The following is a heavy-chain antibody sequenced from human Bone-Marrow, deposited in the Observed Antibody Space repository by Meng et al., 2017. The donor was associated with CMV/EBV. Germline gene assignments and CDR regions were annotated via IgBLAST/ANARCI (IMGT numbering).Heavy chain of an antibody. J-gene: IGHJ5*02. V-gene: IGHV3-15*01. CDR2: IKSKTEGGTT. D-gene: IGHD5-18*01. CDR1: GFTVSSNE. CDR3: TSLRGDTAMVTS. Sequence: GGSLRLSCAASGFTVSSNEMSWVRQAPGKGLEWVGRIKSKTEGGTTDYAAPVKGRFIISRDDSRNTLYLQMNSLKTEGTAVYYCTSLRGDTAMVTSWGQGTLVTVSS.